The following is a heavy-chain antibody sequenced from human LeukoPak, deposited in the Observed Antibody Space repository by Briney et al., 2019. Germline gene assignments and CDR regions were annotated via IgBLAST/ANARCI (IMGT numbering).Heavy chain of an antibody. J-gene: IGHJ4*02. CDR3: ARFFKGGDNGDYSDY. D-gene: IGHD4-17*01. V-gene: IGHV4-39*01. CDR1: GGSISSSSYY. Sequence: SETLSLTCTVSGGSISSSSYYWGWIRQPPGKGLEWIGSIYYSGSTYYNPSLKSRVTISVDTSKNQFSLKLSSVTAADTAVYYCARFFKGGDNGDYSDYWGQGTLVTVSS. CDR2: IYYSGST.